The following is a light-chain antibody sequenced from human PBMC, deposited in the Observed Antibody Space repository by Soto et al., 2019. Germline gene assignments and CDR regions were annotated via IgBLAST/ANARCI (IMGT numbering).Light chain of an antibody. V-gene: IGLV2-11*02. CDR3: CSYAGTYPWV. J-gene: IGLJ3*02. CDR1: SSDVGGYNF. Sequence: QSVLTQPRSVSGSPGQSVTISCTGTSSDVGGYNFVSWYQQYAGQAPKLVIYDVSKWPSGVPDRFSGSKSGNTAYLTISGLQAEDEGDYYCCSYAGTYPWVFGGGTQRTVL. CDR2: DVS.